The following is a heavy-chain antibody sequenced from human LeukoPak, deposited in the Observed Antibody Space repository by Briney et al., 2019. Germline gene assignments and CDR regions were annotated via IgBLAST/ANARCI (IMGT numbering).Heavy chain of an antibody. Sequence: ASVTVSCKASGYTFTSYAMHWVRQAPGQRLEWMGWINAGNGNTKYSQKFQGRVTITRDTSASTAYMELSSLRSEDTAVYYCARDSWPGIAAAGTFCWFDPWGQGTLVTVSS. CDR1: GYTFTSYA. CDR3: ARDSWPGIAAAGTFCWFDP. CDR2: INAGNGNT. D-gene: IGHD6-13*01. V-gene: IGHV1-3*01. J-gene: IGHJ5*02.